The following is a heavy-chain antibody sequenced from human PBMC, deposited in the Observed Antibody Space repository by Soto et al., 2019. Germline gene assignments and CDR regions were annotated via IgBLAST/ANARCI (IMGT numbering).Heavy chain of an antibody. V-gene: IGHV3-23*01. Sequence: EVQVLESGGGSVQQGGSLRLSCAASGFTFSNFAMSWVRHAPGKGREWVSEISGSTGTTYYADSVKGRFIISRDNSKNPRHLQMNSLRAEDSAVYYCAKDTSTSPYYMDVWGKGTTVTVSS. CDR1: GFTFSNFA. J-gene: IGHJ6*03. CDR3: AKDTSTSPYYMDV. D-gene: IGHD2-2*01. CDR2: ISGSTGTT.